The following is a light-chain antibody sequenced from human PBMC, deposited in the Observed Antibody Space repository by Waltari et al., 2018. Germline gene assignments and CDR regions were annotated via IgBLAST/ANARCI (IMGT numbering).Light chain of an antibody. Sequence: EIVMTQSPATLSVSPGGRATLACRATQTVGSDLAWYQQHPGQGPRRLIYGASSRATDVPVRFSASGSWTEFTLTIYSIQPEDFAVYYCQQYNSWPLTFGGGTKVDIK. CDR2: GAS. CDR1: QTVGSD. CDR3: QQYNSWPLT. V-gene: IGKV3-15*01. J-gene: IGKJ4*01.